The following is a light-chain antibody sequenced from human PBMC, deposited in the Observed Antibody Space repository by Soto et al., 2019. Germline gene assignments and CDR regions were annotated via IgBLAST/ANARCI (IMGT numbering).Light chain of an antibody. J-gene: IGKJ4*01. CDR3: QQFSRPPPT. V-gene: IGKV3-20*01. Sequence: EIVLTQSPGTLSLSPGERATLSCRASQSIASSYLAWYHQKPGQPPRLLLYRTFNRATGIPDRFSGSGSGTDFTLTISSLEPEDFAVDFCQQFSRPPPTFGGGTKVEI. CDR1: QSIASSY. CDR2: RTF.